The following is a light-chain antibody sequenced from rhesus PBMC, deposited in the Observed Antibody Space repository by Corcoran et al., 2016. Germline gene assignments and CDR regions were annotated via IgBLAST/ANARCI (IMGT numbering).Light chain of an antibody. CDR2: KAS. Sequence: DIQMTQSPSSLSASVGDTVTITCRASQSISSWLDWYQQKPGKAPKLLSYKASSLQSGVPSRFSGSGSGTDYTFTSISLQSEDVATYYCQHHYGAPYSFGQGTKVEIK. CDR3: QHHYGAPYS. J-gene: IGKJ2*01. CDR1: QSISSW. V-gene: IGKV1-22*01.